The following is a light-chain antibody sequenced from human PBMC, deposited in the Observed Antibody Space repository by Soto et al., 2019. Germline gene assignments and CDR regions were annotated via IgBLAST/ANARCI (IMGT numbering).Light chain of an antibody. Sequence: QSALTQPASVSGSPGQSITISCTGTSSDVGGSNYVSWYQQHPGKAPKLMIYEVTSRPSGVSTRFSGSKSGNTASLTISGLQAEDEADYYCSSYTTSSILYVFRTGTKLTVL. J-gene: IGLJ1*01. CDR1: SSDVGGSNY. CDR2: EVT. V-gene: IGLV2-14*01. CDR3: SSYTTSSILYV.